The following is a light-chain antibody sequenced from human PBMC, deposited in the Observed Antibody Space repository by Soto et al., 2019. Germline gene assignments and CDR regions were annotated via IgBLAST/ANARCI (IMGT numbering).Light chain of an antibody. CDR3: QTWGTGIRV. CDR2: VNSDGSQ. Sequence: QLVLTQSPSASASLGASVKLTCTLSSGHSSYTITWHQQQSEKGPRYLMKVNSDGSQRKGDGIPDRFSGSSSGAERYLTISSLQSEDEADYYCQTWGTGIRVFGGGTKVTVL. J-gene: IGLJ2*01. CDR1: SGHSSYT. V-gene: IGLV4-69*01.